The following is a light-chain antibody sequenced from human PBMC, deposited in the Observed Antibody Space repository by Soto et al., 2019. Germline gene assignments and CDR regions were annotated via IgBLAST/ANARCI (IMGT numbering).Light chain of an antibody. CDR2: DAS. CDR1: QSVSSY. V-gene: IGKV3-11*01. CDR3: QQRSNWPLT. Sequence: EIVLAQSPATLSLSPGERATLSCRANQSVSSYLAWYRQKPGQAPRLLIYDASSRATGIPARFSGSGSGTDCTRTISSLEPEDFAVYYCQQRSNWPLTFGGGTKVEIK. J-gene: IGKJ4*01.